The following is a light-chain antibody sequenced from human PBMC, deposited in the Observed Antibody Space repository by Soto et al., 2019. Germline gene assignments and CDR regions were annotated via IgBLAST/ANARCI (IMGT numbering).Light chain of an antibody. J-gene: IGLJ2*01. CDR2: RSD. CDR3: AAWDDNLSVVL. Sequence: QSVLTQPPSVSGTPGQRVTLPCSGSSPNVGNNYVYWYRQFPGAAPKLLIYRSDQRPSGVPDRFSGSKSGTSASLAISGLRSEDEADYYCAAWDDNLSVVLFGGGIKLTVL. CDR1: SPNVGNNY. V-gene: IGLV1-47*01.